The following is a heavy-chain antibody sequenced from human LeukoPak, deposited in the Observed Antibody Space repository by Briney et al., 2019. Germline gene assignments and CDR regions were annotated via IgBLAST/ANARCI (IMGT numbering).Heavy chain of an antibody. V-gene: IGHV3-30*18. Sequence: GGSLRLSCAASGITFSSYGMHWVRQAPGKGLEWVAVISYDGSYKYYADSVKGRFTISRDNSKNTLYLQMNSLRAEDTAVYYCAKEVDGSGSYPDYWGQGTLVTVSS. CDR3: AKEVDGSGSYPDY. CDR2: ISYDGSYK. CDR1: GITFSSYG. D-gene: IGHD3-10*01. J-gene: IGHJ4*02.